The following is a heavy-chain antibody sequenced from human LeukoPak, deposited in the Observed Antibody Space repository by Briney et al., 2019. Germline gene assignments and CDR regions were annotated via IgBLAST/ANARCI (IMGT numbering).Heavy chain of an antibody. J-gene: IGHJ6*02. Sequence: HSGGSLRLSCAASGFTFSSYAMTWVRQAPGKGLEWVSASTGSGGTTYYADTVMGRFTISRDNSKNTLYLQMNSLRAEDTAVYYCAKLQSDGLRTYYGMDVWGQGTMVTVSS. CDR3: AKLQSDGLRTYYGMDV. D-gene: IGHD4-17*01. CDR1: GFTFSSYA. CDR2: STGSGGTT. V-gene: IGHV3-23*01.